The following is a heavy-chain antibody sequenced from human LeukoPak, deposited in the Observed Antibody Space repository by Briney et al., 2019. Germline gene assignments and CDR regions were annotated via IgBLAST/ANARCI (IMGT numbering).Heavy chain of an antibody. J-gene: IGHJ3*02. Sequence: GGSLRLSCAASGFTFSSYWMSWVRQAPGKGLEWVANIKQDGSEKYYVDSVKGRFTISRDNAKNSLYLQMNSLRAEDTAVYYCARASYAGGYDAFDIWGQGTMVTVSS. CDR2: IKQDGSEK. CDR3: ARASYAGGYDAFDI. D-gene: IGHD2-2*01. V-gene: IGHV3-7*01. CDR1: GFTFSSYW.